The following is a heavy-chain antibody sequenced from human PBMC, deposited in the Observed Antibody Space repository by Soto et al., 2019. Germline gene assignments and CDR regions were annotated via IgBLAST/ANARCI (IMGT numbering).Heavy chain of an antibody. Sequence: QVQLQESGPGLVKPSETLSLTCTVSGGSINSYCWSWIRQPPGKGLEWIAYIFDSGNANYNPSLKCRVTISVDTSKIQFSLKLTSVTAADTSVYYCARHRRTTVAKFCFDNWGQGAVVSVSS. V-gene: IGHV4-59*12. CDR1: GGSINSYC. J-gene: IGHJ4*02. CDR3: ARHRRTTVAKFCFDN. CDR2: IFDSGNA. D-gene: IGHD4-4*01.